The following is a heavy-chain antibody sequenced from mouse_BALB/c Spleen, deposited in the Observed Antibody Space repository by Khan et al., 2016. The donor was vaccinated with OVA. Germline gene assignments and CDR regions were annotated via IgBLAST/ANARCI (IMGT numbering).Heavy chain of an antibody. CDR3: ARAYFGNYREAMDY. CDR1: GFSLNGYG. Sequence: QVQLKQSGPGLVAPSQSLSITCTVSGFSLNGYGVNWVRQPPGKGLEWLGMIWGDGSTANNSPLKSRLSIRKDKSKSQVFLKMNSLQTDDTAMYYCARAYFGNYREAMDYWGQGTSVTVSS. V-gene: IGHV2-6-7*01. D-gene: IGHD2-10*01. CDR2: IWGDGST. J-gene: IGHJ4*01.